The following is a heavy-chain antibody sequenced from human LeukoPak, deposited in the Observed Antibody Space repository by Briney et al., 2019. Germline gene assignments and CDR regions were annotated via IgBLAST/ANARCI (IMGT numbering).Heavy chain of an antibody. CDR1: GFTFSNYV. CDR2: INGGGGST. J-gene: IGHJ4*02. D-gene: IGHD2-15*01. Sequence: PGGSLRLSCAASGFTFSNYVMSWVRQAPGKRPEWVSGINGGGGSTFYAESVKGRFTISRDNSKNTLYLQMSTLRVEDSAVYYCVKDGRRSPPCWGQGTRVTVSS. V-gene: IGHV3-23*01. CDR3: VKDGRRSPPC.